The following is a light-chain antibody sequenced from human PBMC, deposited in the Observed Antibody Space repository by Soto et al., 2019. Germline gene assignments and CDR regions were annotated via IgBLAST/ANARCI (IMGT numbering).Light chain of an antibody. V-gene: IGLV2-23*01. J-gene: IGLJ3*02. CDR3: CSYATSRTLV. CDR1: SSDVGSYNL. CDR2: EGS. Sequence: QSALTQTASVSASPGQSITISCSGTSSDVGSYNLVSWYQHYPGKAPKLIIYEGSRRPSGVSDRLSGSKSGNTASLTISGLQAEDEADYYCCSYATSRTLVFGGGTKLTVL.